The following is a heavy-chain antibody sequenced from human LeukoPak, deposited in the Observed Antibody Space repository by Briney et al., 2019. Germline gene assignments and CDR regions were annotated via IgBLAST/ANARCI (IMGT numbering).Heavy chain of an antibody. J-gene: IGHJ4*02. CDR1: GYTFTSYD. Sequence: ASVKVSCKASGYTFTSYDINWVRQAPGQGLEWMGWINPKTVGTKYAQKFQGRVTMTRDTSISTAYLEVRRVRSDDTAVYYCARDPTSNQLLPFDYWGQGTLVIVSS. V-gene: IGHV1-2*02. CDR2: INPKTVGT. D-gene: IGHD2-2*01. CDR3: ARDPTSNQLLPFDY.